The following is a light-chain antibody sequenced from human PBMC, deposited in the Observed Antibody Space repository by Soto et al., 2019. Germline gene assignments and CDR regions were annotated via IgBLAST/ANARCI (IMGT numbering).Light chain of an antibody. V-gene: IGKV3-15*01. J-gene: IGKJ2*01. CDR1: QSVSGN. Sequence: EIVLTQSPATLSVSPGEGATLSCRASQSVSGNLAWYHQQPGQPPRLLIYGTSTRATGIPARFSGGGSGTDFTLTISSLQSEDFAIYYCQQYNQWPLYTFGQGTKLEI. CDR2: GTS. CDR3: QQYNQWPLYT.